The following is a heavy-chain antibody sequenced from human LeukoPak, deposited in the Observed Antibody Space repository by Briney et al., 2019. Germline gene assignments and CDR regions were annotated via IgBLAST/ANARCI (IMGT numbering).Heavy chain of an antibody. CDR2: IIPIFGTA. J-gene: IGHJ6*02. CDR3: ARVQEPYYYYGMDV. D-gene: IGHD1-14*01. Sequence: ASVKVSCKASGGTFSSYAISWVRQAPGQGLEWMGGIIPIFGTANYAQKFQGRVTITADESTSTAYMELSSLRSEDTAVYYCARVQEPYYYYGMDVWGQGTTVTVSS. V-gene: IGHV1-69*13. CDR1: GGTFSSYA.